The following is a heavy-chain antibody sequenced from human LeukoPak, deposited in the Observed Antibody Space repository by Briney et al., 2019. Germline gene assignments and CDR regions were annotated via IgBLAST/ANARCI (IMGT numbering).Heavy chain of an antibody. CDR2: FYYSGST. CDR1: GGSISSYY. Sequence: PSETLSLTCTVSGGSISSYYWSWIRQPPGKGLEWIGYFYYSGSTNYNPSPKSRVTISVDTSKNQFSLKLSSVTAADTAVYYCARDPYSGNYGAYYYYMDVWGKGTTVTISS. D-gene: IGHD1-26*01. V-gene: IGHV4-59*12. J-gene: IGHJ6*03. CDR3: ARDPYSGNYGAYYYYMDV.